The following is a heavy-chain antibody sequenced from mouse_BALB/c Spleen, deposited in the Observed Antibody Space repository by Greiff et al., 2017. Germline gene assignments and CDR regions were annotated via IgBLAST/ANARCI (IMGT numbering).Heavy chain of an antibody. Sequence: VQLKESGGGLVQPKGSLKLSCAASGFTFNTYAMNWVRQAPGKGLEWVARIRSKSNNYATYYADSVKDRFTISRDDSQSMLYLQMNNLKTEDTAMYYCVRGTSYYYAMDYWGQGTSVTVSS. CDR3: VRGTSYYYAMDY. J-gene: IGHJ4*01. D-gene: IGHD5-5*01. CDR2: IRSKSNNYAT. CDR1: GFTFNTYA. V-gene: IGHV10-1*02.